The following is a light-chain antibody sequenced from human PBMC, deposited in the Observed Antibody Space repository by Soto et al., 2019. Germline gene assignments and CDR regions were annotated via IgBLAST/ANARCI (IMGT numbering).Light chain of an antibody. J-gene: IGLJ2*01. CDR1: SSNIGAGYD. Sequence: QSVLTQPPSVSGAPGQRVTISCTGSSSNIGAGYDVHQYQQLPGTAPKLLIYGNSNRPSGVPDRFSGSKSGTSASLAITGLQDEDEADYYCQSYDSSLSVVFGGGTKLTVL. V-gene: IGLV1-40*01. CDR3: QSYDSSLSVV. CDR2: GNS.